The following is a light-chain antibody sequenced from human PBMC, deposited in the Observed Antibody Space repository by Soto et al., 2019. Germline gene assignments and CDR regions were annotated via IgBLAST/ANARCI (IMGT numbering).Light chain of an antibody. CDR3: QVWDSSSDRVV. CDR1: NIGSKS. J-gene: IGLJ2*01. Sequence: SYELTQPPSVSVAPGKKARITCGGNNIGSKSVHWYQQKPGQAPVLVIYYDSDRPSGIPERFSGSNSGNTATLTISRVEAGDEADDYCQVWDSSSDRVVFGGGTKLTVL. CDR2: YDS. V-gene: IGLV3-21*04.